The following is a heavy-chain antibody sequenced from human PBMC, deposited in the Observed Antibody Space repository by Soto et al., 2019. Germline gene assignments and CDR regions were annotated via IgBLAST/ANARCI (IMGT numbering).Heavy chain of an antibody. V-gene: IGHV4-34*01. CDR3: ARADYTGYSSSWYELPAEYFQH. J-gene: IGHJ1*01. CDR2: INHSGST. Sequence: SETLSLTCAVYGGSFSGYYWSWIRQPPGKGLEWIGEINHSGSTNYNPSLKSRVTISVDTSKDQFSLKLSSVTAADTAVYYCARADYTGYSSSWYELPAEYFQHWVQGTLVTVSS. D-gene: IGHD6-13*01. CDR1: GGSFSGYY.